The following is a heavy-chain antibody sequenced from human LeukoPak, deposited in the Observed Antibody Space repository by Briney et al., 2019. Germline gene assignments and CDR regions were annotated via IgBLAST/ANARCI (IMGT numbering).Heavy chain of an antibody. Sequence: GESLKISCKASGHIFTNYWIAWVRQMPGKGLEWRGIIYPGDSDSRYSPSFQGHVTISAAQSISTAYLQWSSLKASDTAMYYCARHGVEGYNGAFHIWGQGTMVTVSS. V-gene: IGHV5-51*01. J-gene: IGHJ3*02. CDR3: ARHGVEGYNGAFHI. D-gene: IGHD5-24*01. CDR2: IYPGDSDS. CDR1: GHIFTNYW.